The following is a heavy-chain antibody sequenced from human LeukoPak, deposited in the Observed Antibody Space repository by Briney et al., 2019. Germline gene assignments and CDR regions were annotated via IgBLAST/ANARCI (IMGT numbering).Heavy chain of an antibody. CDR2: IGTAGDT. D-gene: IGHD3-9*01. CDR3: ARGHMLTGYYNFAWFDP. CDR1: GFTFSSYD. Sequence: GSLRLSCAASGFTFSSYDMHWVRQPTGKGLEWVSAIGTAGDTYYSLSVQGRFTISRENAKNSLYLHMNSLSAGDTAVYFCARGHMLTGYYNFAWFDPWGQGTLVTVSS. J-gene: IGHJ5*02. V-gene: IGHV3-13*01.